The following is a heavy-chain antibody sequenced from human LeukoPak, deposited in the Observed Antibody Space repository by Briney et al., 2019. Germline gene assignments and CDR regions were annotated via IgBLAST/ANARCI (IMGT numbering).Heavy chain of an antibody. CDR3: ARDLGVVTAILPSAYFDY. J-gene: IGHJ4*02. D-gene: IGHD2-21*02. CDR1: GFTVSSNY. Sequence: GGSLRLSCAASGFTVSSNYMSWVRQAPGKGLEWVSVIYSGGSTYYADSVKGRFTISRDNAKNSLYLQMNSLRAEDTALYYCARDLGVVTAILPSAYFDYWGQGTLVTVSS. V-gene: IGHV3-53*01. CDR2: IYSGGST.